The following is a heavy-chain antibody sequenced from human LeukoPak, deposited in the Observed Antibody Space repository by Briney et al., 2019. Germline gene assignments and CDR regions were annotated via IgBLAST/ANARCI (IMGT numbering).Heavy chain of an antibody. D-gene: IGHD1-26*01. J-gene: IGHJ6*02. CDR3: ARTLRYSPYGMDV. Sequence: GESLKIPCKGSGYSFTSYWIGWVRQMPGKGLEWLGIIYPGDSDTRYSPSFQGQVTISADKSISTAYLQWSSLKASDTAMYYCARTLRYSPYGMDVWGQGTTVTVSS. V-gene: IGHV5-51*01. CDR1: GYSFTSYW. CDR2: IYPGDSDT.